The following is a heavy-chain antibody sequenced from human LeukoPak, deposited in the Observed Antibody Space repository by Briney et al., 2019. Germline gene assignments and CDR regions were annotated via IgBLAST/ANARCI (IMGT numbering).Heavy chain of an antibody. J-gene: IGHJ5*02. D-gene: IGHD3-10*01. CDR2: ITDRGST. CDR3: ARLSRTVRGVIRKHNWFDP. V-gene: IGHV4-34*01. Sequence: SETLSLTCAVYGGSFSDYHWSWIRQPPGEGLEWIGEITDRGSTTYNASLKSRVTISADTSKNQFSVKLHSVTAADTAVYYCARLSRTVRGVIRKHNWFDPWGQGTLVTVSS. CDR1: GGSFSDYH.